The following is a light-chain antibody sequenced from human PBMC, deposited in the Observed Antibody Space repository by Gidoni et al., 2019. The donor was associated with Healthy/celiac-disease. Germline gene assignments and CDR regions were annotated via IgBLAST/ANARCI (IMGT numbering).Light chain of an antibody. Sequence: EIVMTQSPATLSVSPGARATLSCRASQSVSSNLAWYQQKPGQAPRLLIYGASTRATGIPARFSGSGSGTEFTLTISSLQSEDFAVYYCQQYNNWPLFXGXTKVEIK. J-gene: IGKJ4*01. CDR3: QQYNNWPL. V-gene: IGKV3-15*01. CDR1: QSVSSN. CDR2: GAS.